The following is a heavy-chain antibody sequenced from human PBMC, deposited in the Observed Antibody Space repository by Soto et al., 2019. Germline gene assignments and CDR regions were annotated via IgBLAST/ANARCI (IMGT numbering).Heavy chain of an antibody. CDR1: GGSISSYY. CDR2: IYYSGST. CDR3: ARAYWGPSYYYYYYVDV. Sequence: PSETLSLTCTVSGGSISSYYWSWIRQPPGKGLEWIGYIYYSGSTNYNPSLKSRVTISVDTSKNQFSLKLSSVTAADTAVYYCARAYWGPSYYYYYYVDVWGKGTTVTV. V-gene: IGHV4-59*01. D-gene: IGHD3-16*01. J-gene: IGHJ6*03.